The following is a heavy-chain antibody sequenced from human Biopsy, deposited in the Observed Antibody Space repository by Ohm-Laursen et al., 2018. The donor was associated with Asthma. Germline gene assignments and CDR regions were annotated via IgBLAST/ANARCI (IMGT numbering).Heavy chain of an antibody. CDR3: ARGDSSNWSHYYFDY. J-gene: IGHJ4*02. Sequence: SLRLSCSASGFTVSRDHMFWVRQAPGKGLEWVSVIYSGGTSHTADSVRGRFTISRDYSKNTLYLQMHSLRAEDTAVYYCARGDSSNWSHYYFDYWGQGTLITVSS. V-gene: IGHV3-53*01. CDR2: IYSGGTS. CDR1: GFTVSRDH. D-gene: IGHD3-22*01.